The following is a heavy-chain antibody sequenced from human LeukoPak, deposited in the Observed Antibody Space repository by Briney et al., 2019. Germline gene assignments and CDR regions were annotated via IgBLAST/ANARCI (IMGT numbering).Heavy chain of an antibody. CDR2: LRYDGSNK. D-gene: IGHD3-22*01. CDR3: ARSLPNYYDSSGSHAFDI. CDR1: GFTFSSYG. Sequence: PGGSLRLSCAASGFTFSSYGMNWVRQAPGKGLEWVAFLRYDGSNKYYADSVKGRFTISRDNAKNSLYLQMNSLRAEDTAVYYCARSLPNYYDSSGSHAFDIWGQGTMVTVSS. J-gene: IGHJ3*02. V-gene: IGHV3-30*02.